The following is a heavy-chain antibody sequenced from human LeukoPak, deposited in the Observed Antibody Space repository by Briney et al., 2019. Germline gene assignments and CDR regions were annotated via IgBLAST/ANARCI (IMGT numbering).Heavy chain of an antibody. CDR2: INHSGYT. Sequence: GSLRLSCAASGFTITSYAMTWVRQAPGKGLEWIGEINHSGYTNYYPSLKSRVTISVDTSKNQFSLRLSSVTAADTAVYYCARNDYFGINNGMDVWGQGTTVTVS. V-gene: IGHV4-34*01. J-gene: IGHJ6*02. CDR3: ARNDYFGINNGMDV. CDR1: GFTITSYA. D-gene: IGHD2/OR15-2a*01.